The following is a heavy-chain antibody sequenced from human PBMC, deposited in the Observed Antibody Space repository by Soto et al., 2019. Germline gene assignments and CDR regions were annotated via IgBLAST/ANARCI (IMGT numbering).Heavy chain of an antibody. D-gene: IGHD4-17*01. V-gene: IGHV3-21*04. CDR3: AKDYSTVTTDPLSVFLFDY. CDR1: GFTFSRVS. CDR2: ISSGSSDT. J-gene: IGHJ4*02. Sequence: GESLKISCEASGFTFSRVSMNWVRQVPGKGLEWVASISSGSSDTWYADSVKGRFTISRDNSKNTVYLQMNSLRAEDTAVYYCAKDYSTVTTDPLSVFLFDYWGKGALVTVSS.